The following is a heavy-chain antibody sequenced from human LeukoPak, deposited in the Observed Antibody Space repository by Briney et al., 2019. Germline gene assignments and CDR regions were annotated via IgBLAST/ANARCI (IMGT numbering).Heavy chain of an antibody. D-gene: IGHD6-13*01. CDR2: ISYDGSSK. V-gene: IGHV3-30*04. J-gene: IGHJ3*02. CDR3: ARSSSWRPNDAFDI. CDR1: GFTFSSYA. Sequence: GGSLRLSCAASGFTFSSYAMHWVRQAPGKGLEWVAVISYDGSSKYYADSVKGRFTISRDNSKNTLYLQMNSLRAEDTAVYYCARSSSWRPNDAFDIWGQGTMVTVSS.